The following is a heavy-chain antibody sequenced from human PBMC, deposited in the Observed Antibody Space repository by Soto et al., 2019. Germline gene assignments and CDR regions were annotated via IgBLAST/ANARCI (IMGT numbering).Heavy chain of an antibody. CDR2: IYYSGST. CDR3: AVPPPRQWLVRHTYDVGLENWFDP. CDR1: GGSISSGDYY. Sequence: SETLSLTCTVSGGSISSGDYYWSRIRQPPGKGLEWIGYIYYSGSTYYNPSLKSRVTISVDTSKNQFSLKLSSVTAADTAVYYCAVPPPRQWLVRHTYDVGLENWFDPWGQGTLVTVSS. D-gene: IGHD6-19*01. V-gene: IGHV4-30-4*01. J-gene: IGHJ5*02.